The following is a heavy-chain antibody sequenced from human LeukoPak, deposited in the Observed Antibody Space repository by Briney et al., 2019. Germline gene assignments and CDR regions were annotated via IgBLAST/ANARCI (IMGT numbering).Heavy chain of an antibody. J-gene: IGHJ5*02. Sequence: ASVKVSCKASGYIFTDYYMHWVRQAPGQGLKWMGWINPNSGGTNSAQKFQGRVTMTRDTSISTAYMELSRLRSDDTAVYYCARVGCTGGSCYCWFDPWGQGTLVTVSS. CDR1: GYIFTDYY. D-gene: IGHD2-15*01. V-gene: IGHV1-2*02. CDR2: INPNSGGT. CDR3: ARVGCTGGSCYCWFDP.